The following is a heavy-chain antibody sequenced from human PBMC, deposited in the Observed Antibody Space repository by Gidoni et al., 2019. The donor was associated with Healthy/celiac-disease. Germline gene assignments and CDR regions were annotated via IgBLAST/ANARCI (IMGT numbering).Heavy chain of an antibody. CDR3: ARLYYYGSGTPPLYYYYYYMDV. V-gene: IGHV1-18*01. J-gene: IGHJ6*03. CDR2: ISAYNGNT. CDR1: GYTLTSYG. D-gene: IGHD3-10*01. Sequence: QVQLVQSGAEVKKPGASVKVSCKASGYTLTSYGISWVRQAPGQGLEWMGWISAYNGNTNYAQKLQGRVTMTTETSTSTAYMELRSLRSDDTAVYYFARLYYYGSGTPPLYYYYYYMDVWGKGTTVTVSS.